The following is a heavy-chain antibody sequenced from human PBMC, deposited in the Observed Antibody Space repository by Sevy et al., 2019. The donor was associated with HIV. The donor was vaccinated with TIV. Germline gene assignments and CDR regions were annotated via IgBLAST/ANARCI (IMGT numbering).Heavy chain of an antibody. D-gene: IGHD3-9*01. CDR3: ARHLSGYYSSGIDV. Sequence: GESLKISCKGSGYSFTNHWIAWVRQMPGRGLEWMGIIYPGDSDTTYSPSFQGQVTNTADKSIGTTYLQWTSLKASDTAIYYCARHLSGYYSSGIDVWGQGTTVTVSS. V-gene: IGHV5-51*01. CDR2: IYPGDSDT. J-gene: IGHJ6*02. CDR1: GYSFTNHW.